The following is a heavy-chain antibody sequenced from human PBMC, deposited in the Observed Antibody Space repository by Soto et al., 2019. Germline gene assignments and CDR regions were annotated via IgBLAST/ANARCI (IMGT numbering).Heavy chain of an antibody. J-gene: IGHJ4*02. V-gene: IGHV3-23*01. CDR1: GFTFRNQD. CDR3: AKDRQFRSYYESAGHYND. Sequence: EVQLLESGGGLVQPGGSLRLTCVGSGFTFRNQDMRWVRQAPGKGLEWVSGISGRGGVTYYADSVKGRFTISRDNSKNTLYLQMHNLRANDTAVYYCAKDRQFRSYYESAGHYNDWGQGTLVIVSS. D-gene: IGHD3-22*01. CDR2: ISGRGGVT.